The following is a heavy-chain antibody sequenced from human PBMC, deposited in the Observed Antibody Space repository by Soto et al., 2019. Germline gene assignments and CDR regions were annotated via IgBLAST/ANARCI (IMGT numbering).Heavy chain of an antibody. J-gene: IGHJ4*02. Sequence: QITLKESGPTLVKPTQTLTLTCPFSGFSLTTDGVGVDWIRQPPGKALEWLGLIYWNDEKRYRPSLQSRLTFTQDPPRTQVVLTTTNMDCVDTATYYCAQRTTVTSGLNWRQGTLVTVSS. CDR3: AQRTTVTSGLN. CDR2: IYWNDEK. V-gene: IGHV2-5*01. D-gene: IGHD4-4*01. CDR1: GFSLTTDGVG.